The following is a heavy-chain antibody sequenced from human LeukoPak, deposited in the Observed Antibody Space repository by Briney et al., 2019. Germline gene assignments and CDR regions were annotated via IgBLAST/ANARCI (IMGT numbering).Heavy chain of an antibody. CDR2: INPNSGGT. CDR3: ARRSIAALRFDY. V-gene: IGHV1-2*02. J-gene: IGHJ4*02. CDR1: GYTFTGYY. Sequence: ASVKVSCKASGYTFTGYYMHWVRQAPGQGLEWMGWINPNSGGTNNAQKFQGRVTMTRDTSISTAYMELSRLRSDDTAVYYCARRSIAALRFDYWGQGTLVTVSS. D-gene: IGHD6-6*01.